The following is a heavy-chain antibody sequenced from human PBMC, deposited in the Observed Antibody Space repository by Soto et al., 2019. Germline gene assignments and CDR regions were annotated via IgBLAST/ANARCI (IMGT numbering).Heavy chain of an antibody. J-gene: IGHJ4*01. V-gene: IGHV4-61*08. CDR3: ARLGDYYQAFDY. CDR2: IYYTGTT. CDR1: GGSISSGGYY. D-gene: IGHD3-22*01. Sequence: PSETLSLTCAVSGGSISSGGYYWSWIRQHPGQGLEWVGYIYYTGTTTYNPSLKSRVTVSVDTSKNQFSLKLRSVTAADTAVYYCARLGDYYQAFDYWGQGTLVTVSS.